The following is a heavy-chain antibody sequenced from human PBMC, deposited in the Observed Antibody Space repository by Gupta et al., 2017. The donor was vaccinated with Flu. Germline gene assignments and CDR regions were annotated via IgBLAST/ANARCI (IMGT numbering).Heavy chain of an antibody. V-gene: IGHV3-33*06. J-gene: IGHJ4*02. CDR2: IWHDGSNK. CDR3: AKDQDREGGFDH. CDR1: GVTFATYG. D-gene: IGHD2-15*01. Sequence: VQLLESGGGAVQPGRSLRLSCAASGVTFATYGMHWVRQAPGKGLEWVAVIWHDGSNKIYADSVRGRFTISRDNSQSTLYLQMNSLKVEDTAMYFCAKDQDREGGFDHWGQGALVTVSS.